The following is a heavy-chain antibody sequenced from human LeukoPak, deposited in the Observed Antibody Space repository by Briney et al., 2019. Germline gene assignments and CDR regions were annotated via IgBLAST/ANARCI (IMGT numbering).Heavy chain of an antibody. CDR2: IYPSGST. J-gene: IGHJ3*02. D-gene: IGHD3-22*01. V-gene: IGHV4-61*02. Sequence: SETLSLTCTVSGGSISSGSYFWNWIRQPAGKGLEWIGRIYPSGSTNYNPSLKSRVTISIDMSKNQFSLKLSSVTDADTAIYYCARSYYYDSSGSKDAFDIWGQGTMVTVSS. CDR1: GGSISSGSYF. CDR3: ARSYYYDSSGSKDAFDI.